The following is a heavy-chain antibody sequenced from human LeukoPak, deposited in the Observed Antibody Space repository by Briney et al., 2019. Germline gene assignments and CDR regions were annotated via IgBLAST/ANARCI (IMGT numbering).Heavy chain of an antibody. CDR2: IYGGST. Sequence: GGSLRLSCAASGFTVSSNHMSWVRQAPGKGLEWVSIIYGGSTYYADSVKGRFTISRDNSKNTLYLQMNSLRAEDTAVYYCANPYCSGGSCYSGVFDYWGQGTLVTVSS. V-gene: IGHV3-66*02. CDR3: ANPYCSGGSCYSGVFDY. D-gene: IGHD2-15*01. CDR1: GFTVSSNH. J-gene: IGHJ4*02.